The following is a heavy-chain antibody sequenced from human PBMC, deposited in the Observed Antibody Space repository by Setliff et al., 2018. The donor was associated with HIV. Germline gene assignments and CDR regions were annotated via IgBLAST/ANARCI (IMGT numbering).Heavy chain of an antibody. D-gene: IGHD2-21*02. CDR3: TPIHNYTDHCPDS. Sequence: GGSLRLSCAASGFSFADVWMHWVRQAPGRGLEWVGRIKSRTVTETTDVAAPVKGRFTISRDDSQNMVYLQMTSLKTEDTAMYYCTPIHNYTDHCPDSWGQGTLVTVSS. CDR2: IKSRTVTETT. V-gene: IGHV3-15*07. CDR1: GFSFADVW. J-gene: IGHJ5*01.